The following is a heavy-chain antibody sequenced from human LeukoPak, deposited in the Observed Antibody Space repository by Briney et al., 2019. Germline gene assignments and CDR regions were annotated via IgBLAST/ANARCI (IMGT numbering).Heavy chain of an antibody. Sequence: ASVKVSCKASGGTLNSYVISWVRQAPGQGLEWMGGIIPISGTTNYAQKFQGRVTITADKSTSTAYMELSSLRSEDTAVYYCATLCCGSYYMDVWGKGTTVTVSS. D-gene: IGHD2-15*01. CDR3: ATLCCGSYYMDV. J-gene: IGHJ6*03. CDR1: GGTLNSYV. CDR2: IIPISGTT. V-gene: IGHV1-69*06.